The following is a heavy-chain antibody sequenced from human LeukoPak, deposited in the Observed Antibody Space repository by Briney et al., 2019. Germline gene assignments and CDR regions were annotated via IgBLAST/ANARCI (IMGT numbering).Heavy chain of an antibody. CDR3: ARAGSVAAADAFDI. V-gene: IGHV4-34*01. D-gene: IGHD2-15*01. CDR2: INHSGST. Sequence: KPSETLSLTCAVYGGSFSGYYWSWIRQPPGKGLEWIGEINHSGSTNYNPSLKSRVTISVDTSKNQFSLKLSSVTAADTAVYYCARAGSVAAADAFDIWGQGTMVTVSS. J-gene: IGHJ3*02. CDR1: GGSFSGYY.